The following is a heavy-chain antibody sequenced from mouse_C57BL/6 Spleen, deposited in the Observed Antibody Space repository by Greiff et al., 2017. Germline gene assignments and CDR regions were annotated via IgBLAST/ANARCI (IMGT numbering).Heavy chain of an antibody. V-gene: IGHV1-26*01. CDR2: INPNNGGT. CDR1: GYTFTDYY. J-gene: IGHJ3*01. Sequence: EVQLQQSGPELVKPGASVKISCKASGYTFTDYYMNWVKQSHGKSLEWIGDINPNNGGTSYNQKFKGKATLTVDKSSSTAYMELRSLTSEDSAVYYCARLGWLPYGVFAYWGQGTLVTVSA. CDR3: ARLGWLPYGVFAY. D-gene: IGHD2-3*01.